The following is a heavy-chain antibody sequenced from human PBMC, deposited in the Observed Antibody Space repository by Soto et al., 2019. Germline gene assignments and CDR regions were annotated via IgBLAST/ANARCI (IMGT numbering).Heavy chain of an antibody. CDR2: INSDGSST. CDR1: GFTFSSYW. CDR3: ARVSDFWSGYSNMDV. D-gene: IGHD3-3*01. J-gene: IGHJ6*03. V-gene: IGHV3-74*01. Sequence: GGSLRLSCAASGFTFSSYWMHWVRQAPGKGLVWVSRINSDGSSTSYADSVKGRFTISRDNAKNTLYLQMNSLRAEDTAVYYCARVSDFWSGYSNMDVWGKGTTVTVSS.